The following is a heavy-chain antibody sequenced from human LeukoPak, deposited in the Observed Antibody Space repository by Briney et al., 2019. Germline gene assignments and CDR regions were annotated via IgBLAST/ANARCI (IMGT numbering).Heavy chain of an antibody. Sequence: PGGSLRLSCSASGFTFSDYYMGWVRQAPGKGLVWISRIKTDGSIISYADSVKGRFTISRDNSKNTLYLQMNSLRAEDTAVYYCARDYYGSGSYVDYWGQGTLVTVSS. CDR1: GFTFSDYY. CDR2: IKTDGSII. D-gene: IGHD3-10*01. CDR3: ARDYYGSGSYVDY. V-gene: IGHV3-74*01. J-gene: IGHJ4*02.